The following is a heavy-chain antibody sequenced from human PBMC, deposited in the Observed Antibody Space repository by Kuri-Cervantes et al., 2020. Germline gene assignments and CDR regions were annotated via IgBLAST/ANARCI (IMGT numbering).Heavy chain of an antibody. D-gene: IGHD3-22*01. CDR3: ARGKDCYDSSGYSHAFDI. CDR1: GGTFSSYA. CDR2: IIPIFGTA. J-gene: IGHJ3*02. Sequence: SVKVSCKASGGTFSSYAISWVRQAPGQGLEWMGGIIPIFGTANYAQKFQGRVTITTDESTSTAYMELSSLRHEDTAVYYCARGKDCYDSSGYSHAFDIWGQGTTVTVSS. V-gene: IGHV1-69*05.